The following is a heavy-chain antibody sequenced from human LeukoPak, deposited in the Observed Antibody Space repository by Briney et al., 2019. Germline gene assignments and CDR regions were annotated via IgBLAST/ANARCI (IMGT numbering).Heavy chain of an antibody. V-gene: IGHV3-23*01. CDR2: ISGSGGST. J-gene: IGHJ4*02. CDR3: AKALGGGSYYDRPYYFDY. D-gene: IGHD1-26*01. CDR1: GFTFSSYG. Sequence: GGSLSLSCAASGFTFSSYGMSWVRQAPGKGLEWVSAISGSGGSTYYADSVKGRFTISRDNSKNTLYLQMNSLRAEDTAVYYCAKALGGGSYYDRPYYFDYWGQGTLVSVSS.